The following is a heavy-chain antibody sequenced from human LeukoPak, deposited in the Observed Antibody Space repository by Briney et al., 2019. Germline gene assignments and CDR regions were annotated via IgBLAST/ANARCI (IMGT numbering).Heavy chain of an antibody. D-gene: IGHD5-12*01. Sequence: SETLSLTCAVSTYSISSGYYWGWIRQPPGKGLEWIGSIYHSGSTFYNPSLKSRVTISVDTSKNQFSLRLSSVTAADTAMYYCARLWSGYKRIDYWGQGTPVTVSS. CDR1: TYSISSGYY. CDR2: IYHSGST. CDR3: ARLWSGYKRIDY. V-gene: IGHV4-38-2*01. J-gene: IGHJ4*02.